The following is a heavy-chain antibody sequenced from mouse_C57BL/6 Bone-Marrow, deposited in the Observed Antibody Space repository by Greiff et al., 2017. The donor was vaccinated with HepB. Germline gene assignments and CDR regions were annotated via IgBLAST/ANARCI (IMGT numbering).Heavy chain of an antibody. D-gene: IGHD2-3*01. CDR1: GFTFSSYT. V-gene: IGHV5-9*01. Sequence: EVKLVESGGGLVKPGGSLKLSCAASGFTFSSYTMSWVRQTPEKRLEWVATISGGGGNTYYPAGVKSRFTISRDNAKNTLYLQMSSLRSEDTALYYCTRDGYYPYYFDYWGQGTTLTVTS. CDR2: ISGGGGNT. CDR3: TRDGYYPYYFDY. J-gene: IGHJ2*01.